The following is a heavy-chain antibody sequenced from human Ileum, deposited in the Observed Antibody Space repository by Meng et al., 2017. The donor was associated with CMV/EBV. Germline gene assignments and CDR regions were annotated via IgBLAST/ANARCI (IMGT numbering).Heavy chain of an antibody. V-gene: IGHV3-53*01. CDR2: IYADGTT. J-gene: IGHJ6*02. D-gene: IGHD2-2*01. Sequence: GGSLRLSCEASDLTVSNNYMTWVRQTPGKGLECVAVIYADGTTYYADSVKGRFTISRDSFKNTLDLHLTGLRAEDTGVYYCARERYHVVVETIFYHYGMDVWGQGTTVTVSS. CDR3: ARERYHVVVETIFYHYGMDV. CDR1: DLTVSNNY.